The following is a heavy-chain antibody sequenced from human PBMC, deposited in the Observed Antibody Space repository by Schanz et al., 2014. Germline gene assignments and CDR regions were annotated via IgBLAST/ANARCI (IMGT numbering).Heavy chain of an antibody. Sequence: QVPLQESGPGLVKSSETLSLTCTVSGGSISSFYWGWIRQPAGKGLEWIGRIYTSGSTNYNPSLKSRVTMSLDPSKNQSSLKLSSVTAADTAVYYCARDRGYDFSFDPWGQGTLVTVSS. CDR3: ARDRGYDFSFDP. CDR2: IYTSGST. CDR1: GGSISSFY. J-gene: IGHJ5*02. D-gene: IGHD3-3*01. V-gene: IGHV4-4*07.